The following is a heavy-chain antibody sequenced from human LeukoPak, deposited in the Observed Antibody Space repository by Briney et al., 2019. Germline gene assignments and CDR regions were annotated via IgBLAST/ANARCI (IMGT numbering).Heavy chain of an antibody. CDR2: ISTYDGNT. CDR1: GYTFTRYG. Sequence: ASVKVSFKASGYTFTRYGISWVRQAPGQGGEGMGWISTYDGNTNYAQNLQGRVTMTRDTSTSTAYMELWSLKSDDTAVYYCARDLGLRCIGGTCPFDYWGQGTLVTVSS. D-gene: IGHD2-15*01. CDR3: ARDLGLRCIGGTCPFDY. V-gene: IGHV1-18*04. J-gene: IGHJ4*02.